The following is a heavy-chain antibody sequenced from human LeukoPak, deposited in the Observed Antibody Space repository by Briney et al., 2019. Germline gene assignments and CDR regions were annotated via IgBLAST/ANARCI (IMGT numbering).Heavy chain of an antibody. J-gene: IGHJ4*02. CDR3: ARVGRGDHTWGSYSFDY. V-gene: IGHV4-59*01. D-gene: IGHD3-16*01. Sequence: KPSETVSLTCTVSGDSISTYQRSWIRQPPGKGLEWIGYISYSGGTMYNPSLRSRVTISIDTSKNQFSLKLSSVTAADTAVYYCARVGRGDHTWGSYSFDYWGQGALVTVSS. CDR2: ISYSGGT. CDR1: GDSISTYQ.